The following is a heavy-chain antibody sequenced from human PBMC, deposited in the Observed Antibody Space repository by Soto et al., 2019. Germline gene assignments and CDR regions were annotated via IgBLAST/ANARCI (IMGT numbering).Heavy chain of an antibody. Sequence: SGPTLVNPTQTLTLTCTFSGFSLSTSGMRVSWIRQPPGKALEWLARIDWDDDKFYSTSLKTRLTISKDTSKNQVVLTMTNMDPVDTATYYCALTRPNVLRFSEDPNWFDPWGQGTLVTVSS. V-gene: IGHV2-70*04. CDR1: GFSLSTSGMR. CDR3: ALTRPNVLRFSEDPNWFDP. CDR2: IDWDDDK. J-gene: IGHJ5*02. D-gene: IGHD3-3*01.